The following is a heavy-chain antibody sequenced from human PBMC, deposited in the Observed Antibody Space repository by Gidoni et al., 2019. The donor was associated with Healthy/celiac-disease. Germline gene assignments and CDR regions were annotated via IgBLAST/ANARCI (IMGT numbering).Heavy chain of an antibody. V-gene: IGHV3-15*01. J-gene: IGHJ4*02. CDR1: GFTFSNAW. Sequence: EVQLVESGGGLVKPGGSLRLSCAASGFTFSNAWMSWVRQAPGKGLEWMGRIKSKTDGGTTDYAAPVKGRFTISRDDSKNTLYLQMNSLKTEDTAVYYCTTEYCSSTSCYSAFDYWGQGTLVTVSS. CDR3: TTEYCSSTSCYSAFDY. CDR2: IKSKTDGGTT. D-gene: IGHD2-2*01.